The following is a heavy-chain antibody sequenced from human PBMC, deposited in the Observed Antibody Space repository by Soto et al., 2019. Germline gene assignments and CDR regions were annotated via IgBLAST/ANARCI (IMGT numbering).Heavy chain of an antibody. J-gene: IGHJ6*01. CDR2: INHSGST. CDR3: ARGLRSELELRYYYYYGMDV. V-gene: IGHV4-34*01. Sequence: PSETLCLTCAVYGGSFSGYYWSWIRQPPGKGLEWIGEINHSGSTNYNPSLKSRVTISVDTSKNQFSLKLSSVTAADTAVYYCARGLRSELELRYYYYYGMDVWGQGTTVTVS. CDR1: GGSFSGYY. D-gene: IGHD1-7*01.